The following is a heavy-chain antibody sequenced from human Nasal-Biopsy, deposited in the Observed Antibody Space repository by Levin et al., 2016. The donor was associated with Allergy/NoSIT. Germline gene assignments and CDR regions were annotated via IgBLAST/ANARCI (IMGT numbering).Heavy chain of an antibody. J-gene: IGHJ3*02. CDR2: IYSSGET. D-gene: IGHD2-8*02. CDR3: ARELHGLFHTGFDI. Sequence: SETLSLTCSVSGDSMGSSYWSWIRQPPGKEVEWLGFIYSSGETVYNPSLESRLTISADTSKNQFSLKLASVTAADTAVYYCARELHGLFHTGFDIWGPGTMVTVSS. CDR1: GDSMGSSY. V-gene: IGHV4-59*01.